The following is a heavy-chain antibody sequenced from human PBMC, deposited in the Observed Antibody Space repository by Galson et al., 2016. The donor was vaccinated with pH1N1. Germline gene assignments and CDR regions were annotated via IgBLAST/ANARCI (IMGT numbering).Heavy chain of an antibody. Sequence: QSGAEVKKAGESLKISCQASGYSFATDWIGWVRQTPGKGLAWVGIIYPGDSVTQYSPSFQGQVTMSVDKSISTAYLQWTSLKASDTAMYYCARLSMDPPYYFYFYMDVWGKGTTVTVSS. CDR1: GYSFATDW. V-gene: IGHV5-51*03. J-gene: IGHJ6*03. D-gene: IGHD2/OR15-2a*01. CDR3: ARLSMDPPYYFYFYMDV. CDR2: IYPGDSVT.